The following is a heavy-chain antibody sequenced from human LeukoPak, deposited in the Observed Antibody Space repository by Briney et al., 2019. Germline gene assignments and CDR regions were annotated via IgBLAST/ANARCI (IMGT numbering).Heavy chain of an antibody. J-gene: IGHJ6*03. CDR2: IYYSGST. CDR1: GCSISSYY. V-gene: IGHV4-59*01. CDR3: AREMYYYDSSGYRDYMDV. Sequence: SETLSLTCTASGCSISSYYRSWIRQPPGQGLEWIGYIYYSGSTNNNPSLKNRVTISVDTSKNQCSLKLSSVTAADTAVYYCAREMYYYDSSGYRDYMDVWGKGTTVTVSS. D-gene: IGHD3-22*01.